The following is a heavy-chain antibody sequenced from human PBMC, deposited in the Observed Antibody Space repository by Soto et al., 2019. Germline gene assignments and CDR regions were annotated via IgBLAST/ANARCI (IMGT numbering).Heavy chain of an antibody. J-gene: IGHJ1*01. V-gene: IGHV3-15*07. Sequence: EVQLVESGGGLVKPGGSLRLSCAASGFTFSNAWMNWVRQAPGKGLEWVGRIKSKTDGGTTDYAAPVKGRFTISRDDSKNTLYLQMNSLKTEDTAVYYCTPSYDYAEYFQHWGQGTLVTVSS. CDR2: IKSKTDGGTT. CDR3: TPSYDYAEYFQH. D-gene: IGHD4-17*01. CDR1: GFTFSNAW.